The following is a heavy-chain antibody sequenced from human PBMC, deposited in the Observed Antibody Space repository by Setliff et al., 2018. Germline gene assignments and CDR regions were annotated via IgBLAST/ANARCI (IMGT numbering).Heavy chain of an antibody. CDR3: RLWFEETMRDY. D-gene: IGHD3-10*01. CDR1: GFVVTNSE. V-gene: IGHV3-53*01. Sequence: LRLSCAASGFVVTNSEMSWVRQAPGKGLEWVSVTYSSGATNYADSVKGRFIISRDDSKNTLYLQMNSLRGEDTAVYYCRLWFEETMRDYWGQGTRVTVSS. CDR2: TYSSGAT. J-gene: IGHJ4*02.